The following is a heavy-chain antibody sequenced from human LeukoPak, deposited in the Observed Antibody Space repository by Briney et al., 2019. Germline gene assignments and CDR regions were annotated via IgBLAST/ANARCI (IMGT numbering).Heavy chain of an antibody. D-gene: IGHD6-13*01. V-gene: IGHV4-39*07. CDR3: ARDVTAAFDY. CDR1: GDSISSSSYY. Sequence: PSETLSLTCTVSGDSISSSSYYWGWIRQPPGKGLEWIGSIYYSGSTYYNPSLKSRVTISVDTFKNQFSLKLSSVTAADTAVYYCARDVTAAFDYWGQGTLVTVSS. CDR2: IYYSGST. J-gene: IGHJ4*02.